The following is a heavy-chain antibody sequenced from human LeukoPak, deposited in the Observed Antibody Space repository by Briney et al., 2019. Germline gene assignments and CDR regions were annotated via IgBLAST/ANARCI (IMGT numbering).Heavy chain of an antibody. Sequence: GSPRLSCAASGFTFDDYTMHWVRQAPGKGLEWVSLISWDGGSTYYADSVKGRFTISRDNSKNSLYLQMNSLRTEDTALYYCAKDMYEGPPEYYYDSSGYRRSGFDYWGQGTLVTVSS. J-gene: IGHJ4*02. CDR1: GFTFDDYT. D-gene: IGHD3-22*01. V-gene: IGHV3-43*01. CDR3: AKDMYEGPPEYYYDSSGYRRSGFDY. CDR2: ISWDGGST.